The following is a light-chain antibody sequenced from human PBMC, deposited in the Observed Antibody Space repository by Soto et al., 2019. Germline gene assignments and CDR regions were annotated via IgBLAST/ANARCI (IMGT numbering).Light chain of an antibody. CDR2: DVS. V-gene: IGLV2-11*01. Sequence: QSALTQPRSVSGSPGQSVTISCTGPSIDVGGSNYVSWYQQHPGTAPKLMIYDVSERPSGVPDRFSGSKSGNTASLTISGLHAEDEADYYCCSFAVTFSLFXTGTNATVL. CDR1: SIDVGGSNY. CDR3: CSFAVTFSL. J-gene: IGLJ1*01.